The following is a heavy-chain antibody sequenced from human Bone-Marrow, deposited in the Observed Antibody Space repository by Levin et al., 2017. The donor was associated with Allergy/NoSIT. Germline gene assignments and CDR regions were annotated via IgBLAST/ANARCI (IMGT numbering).Heavy chain of an antibody. Sequence: GGSLRLSCEASGFTFSDYDMHWVRQSTGKGLEWVSTISSAGDTYYPESVKGRFTVSRENAERSMYLQMNSLTVGDTAVYYCVRARSGYYEYWGQGTLVTVS. CDR2: ISSAGDT. V-gene: IGHV3-13*01. CDR3: VRARSGYYEY. D-gene: IGHD3-3*01. CDR1: GFTFSDYD. J-gene: IGHJ4*02.